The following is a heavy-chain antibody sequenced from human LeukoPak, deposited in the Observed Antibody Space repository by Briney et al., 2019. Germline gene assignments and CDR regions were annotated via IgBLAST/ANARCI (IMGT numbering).Heavy chain of an antibody. J-gene: IGHJ4*02. CDR1: GFTFSSHW. V-gene: IGHV3-74*01. D-gene: IGHD1-26*01. Sequence: GGSLRLSCAASGFTFSSHWMPWVRHAPGKGLMWVSRVNTDGGYTSYADSVKGRFTISRDNAKNSLYLQMNSLRAEDTAVYYCAGGSYGGGFDYWGQGTLVTVSS. CDR2: VNTDGGYT. CDR3: AGGSYGGGFDY.